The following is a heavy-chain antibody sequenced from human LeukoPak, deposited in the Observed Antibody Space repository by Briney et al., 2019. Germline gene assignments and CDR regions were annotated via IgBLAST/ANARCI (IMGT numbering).Heavy chain of an antibody. Sequence: ASVKVSCKASGYTFTGYYMHWVRQAPGQGLEWMGWINPNSGGTNYAQKFQGRVTMTRDTSISTAYMELSRLRSDDTAVYYCARGSPLRFLEWSTYCFDYWGQGTLVTVSS. J-gene: IGHJ4*02. CDR2: INPNSGGT. CDR3: ARGSPLRFLEWSTYCFDY. D-gene: IGHD3-3*01. V-gene: IGHV1-2*02. CDR1: GYTFTGYY.